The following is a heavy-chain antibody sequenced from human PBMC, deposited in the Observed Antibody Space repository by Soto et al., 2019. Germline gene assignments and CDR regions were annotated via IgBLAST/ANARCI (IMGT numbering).Heavy chain of an antibody. Sequence: GASVKVSCKASGYSFNTYAITWVRQAPGQGLEWMGWISAYNGNTNYAQKFQGRVTMTTDTSTSTAYMELRSLRSDDTAVYLCARVMSGSGWYGGWFEPWGQGTLVTVSS. J-gene: IGHJ5*02. D-gene: IGHD6-19*01. CDR1: GYSFNTYA. V-gene: IGHV1-18*01. CDR3: ARVMSGSGWYGGWFEP. CDR2: ISAYNGNT.